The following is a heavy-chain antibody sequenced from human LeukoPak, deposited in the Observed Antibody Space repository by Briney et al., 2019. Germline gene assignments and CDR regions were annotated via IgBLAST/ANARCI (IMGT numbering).Heavy chain of an antibody. CDR3: ATGLLSVRRGYYGMDV. CDR1: GYTFTNYA. CDR2: ISAYNGNT. Sequence: ASVKVSCKASGYTFTNYAMSWVRQAPGQGLEWMGWISAYNGNTNYAQKLQGRVTMTEDTSTDTAYMELSSLRSEDTAVYYCATGLLSVRRGYYGMDVWGQGTTVTVSS. V-gene: IGHV1-18*01. D-gene: IGHD3-3*01. J-gene: IGHJ6*02.